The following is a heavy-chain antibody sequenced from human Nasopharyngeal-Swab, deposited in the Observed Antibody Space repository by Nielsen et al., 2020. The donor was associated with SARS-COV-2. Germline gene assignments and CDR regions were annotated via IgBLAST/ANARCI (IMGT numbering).Heavy chain of an antibody. CDR1: GFTFSSYE. D-gene: IGHD1-26*01. Sequence: GGSLRLSCAASGFTFSSYEMNWVRQAPKKGLEWVSYISSSGSTIYYGDSVKGRFTISRDNAKKSLYLQMNSLRAEDTAVYYCARGRARIVGATDFDYWGQGTLVTVSS. J-gene: IGHJ4*02. CDR3: ARGRARIVGATDFDY. V-gene: IGHV3-48*03. CDR2: ISSSGSTI.